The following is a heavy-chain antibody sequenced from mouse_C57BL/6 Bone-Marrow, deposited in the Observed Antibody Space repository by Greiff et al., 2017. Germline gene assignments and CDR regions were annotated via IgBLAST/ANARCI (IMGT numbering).Heavy chain of an antibody. Sequence: LVESGPELVKPGASVKISCKASGYAFSSSWMNWVKQRPGKGLEWIGRIYPGDGDTNYNGKFKGKATLTADKSSSTAYMQLSSLTSEDSAVYFCARSEYYGSSLYYFDYWGQGTTLTVSS. V-gene: IGHV1-82*01. CDR3: ARSEYYGSSLYYFDY. D-gene: IGHD1-1*01. CDR2: IYPGDGDT. J-gene: IGHJ2*01. CDR1: GYAFSSSW.